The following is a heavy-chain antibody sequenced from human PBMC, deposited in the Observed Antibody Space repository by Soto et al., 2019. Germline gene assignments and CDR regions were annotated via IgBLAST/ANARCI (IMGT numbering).Heavy chain of an antibody. V-gene: IGHV1-69*13. Sequence: SSVKVSCKASGGTFNNFSISWVRQAPAQGLEWMGGIIPIFDTTIYAQRFRGRVTISADASTNTAYMELSSLRSDDTAVYYCARRHCSGGSCYKWFDPWGQGTLVTVSS. CDR3: ARRHCSGGSCYKWFDP. J-gene: IGHJ5*02. CDR1: GGTFNNFS. CDR2: IIPIFDTT. D-gene: IGHD2-15*01.